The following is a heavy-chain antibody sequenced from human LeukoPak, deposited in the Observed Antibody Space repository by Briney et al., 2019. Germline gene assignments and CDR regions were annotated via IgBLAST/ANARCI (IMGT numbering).Heavy chain of an antibody. CDR2: IYTDGNT. V-gene: IGHV3-53*05. Sequence: GGSLRLSCTASGFTVTSDYMSWVRQAPGKGLEWVSVIYTDGNTYYADSVKGRFTISRDNSKNTVYLQMASLRDEDMGVYYCARVGPETAFDYWGQGTLVTVSS. J-gene: IGHJ4*02. CDR3: ARVGPETAFDY. CDR1: GFTVTSDY. D-gene: IGHD1-14*01.